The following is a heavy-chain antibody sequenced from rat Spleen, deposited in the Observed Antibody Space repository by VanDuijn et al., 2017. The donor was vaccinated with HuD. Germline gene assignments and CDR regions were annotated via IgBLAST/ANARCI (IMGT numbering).Heavy chain of an antibody. CDR3: AREAGVPFHYFDF. J-gene: IGHJ2*01. CDR1: GFTFSDYN. V-gene: IGHV5-7*01. Sequence: EVQLVESGGGLVQPGRPLNLSCAASGFTFSDYNMAWVRQAPKKGLEWVATISYDGRSTYYRDSVKGRFTISRDNAESTLFLQMDSLGSEDTATYYCAREAGVPFHYFDFWGQGVMVTLSS. CDR2: ISYDGRST. D-gene: IGHD1-4*01.